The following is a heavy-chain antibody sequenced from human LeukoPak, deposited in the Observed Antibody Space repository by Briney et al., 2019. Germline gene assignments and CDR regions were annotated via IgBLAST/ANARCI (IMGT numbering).Heavy chain of an antibody. V-gene: IGHV3-74*01. CDR3: AKCPYGDYPTTWFDP. CDR2: INGDGRNI. Sequence: GGSLRLSCVASGFTFRSYWMHWVRQDPRKGLVWVSRINGDGRNINYADSVRGRFTISRDNAKNTLYLQMNTLRVEDTAVYYCAKCPYGDYPTTWFDPWGQGTLVTVSS. J-gene: IGHJ5*02. D-gene: IGHD4-17*01. CDR1: GFTFRSYW.